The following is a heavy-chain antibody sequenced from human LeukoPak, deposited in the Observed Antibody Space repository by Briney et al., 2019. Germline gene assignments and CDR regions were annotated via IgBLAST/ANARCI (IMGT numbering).Heavy chain of an antibody. V-gene: IGHV3-11*01. Sequence: GGSLRLSCAASGFTFSDYYMSWIRQAPGKRLEWVSYISSSGSTIYYADSVKGRFTISRDNAKNSLYLQMNSLRAEDTAVYYCARAEFLSALDYWGQGTLVTVSS. D-gene: IGHD3-3*01. J-gene: IGHJ4*02. CDR1: GFTFSDYY. CDR3: ARAEFLSALDY. CDR2: ISSSGSTI.